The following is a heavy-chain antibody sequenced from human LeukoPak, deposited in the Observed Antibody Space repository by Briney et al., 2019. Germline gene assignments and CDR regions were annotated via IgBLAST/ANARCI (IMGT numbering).Heavy chain of an antibody. J-gene: IGHJ3*02. Sequence: PGGSLRLSCAASGFTFSSYSMNWVRQAPGKGLEWVSSISSSSSYIYYADSVKGRFTISRDNAKNSLYLQMNSLRAEDTAVYYCASGLITMIVAYDAFDIWGQGTMVTVSS. CDR1: GFTFSSYS. D-gene: IGHD3-22*01. V-gene: IGHV3-21*01. CDR3: ASGLITMIVAYDAFDI. CDR2: ISSSSSYI.